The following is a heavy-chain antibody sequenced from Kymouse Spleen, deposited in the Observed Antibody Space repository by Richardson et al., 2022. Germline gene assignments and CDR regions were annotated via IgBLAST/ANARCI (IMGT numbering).Heavy chain of an antibody. J-gene: IGHJ6*02. CDR2: ISSSSSTI. D-gene: IGHD3-3*01. Sequence: EVQLVESGGGLVQPGGSLRLSCAASGFTFSSYSMNWVRQAPGKGLEWVSYISSSSSTIYYADSVKGRFTISRDNAKNSLYLQMNSLRDEDTAVYYCARGNTIFGVVTLDGMDVWGQGTTVTVSS. CDR1: GFTFSSYS. CDR3: ARGNTIFGVVTLDGMDV. V-gene: IGHV3-48*02.